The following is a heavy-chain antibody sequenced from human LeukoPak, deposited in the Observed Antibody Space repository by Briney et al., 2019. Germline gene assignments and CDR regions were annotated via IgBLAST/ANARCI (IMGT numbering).Heavy chain of an antibody. CDR1: GSTFNTYG. V-gene: IGHV3-30*02. CDR2: IRFDGSDK. D-gene: IGHD1-7*01. J-gene: IGHJ5*01. Sequence: GGSLRLSCAAPGSTFNTYGMHWVRQAPGKGLEWVAFIRFDGSDKYYADSVKGRFTISRDTSKSTLYLQMNSLRGEDTAVYYCAKEWNNWNYENWFDSWGQGTLVTVSS. CDR3: AKEWNNWNYENWFDS.